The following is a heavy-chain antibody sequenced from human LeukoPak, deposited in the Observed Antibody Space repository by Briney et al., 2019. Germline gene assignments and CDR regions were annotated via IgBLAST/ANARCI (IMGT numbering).Heavy chain of an antibody. CDR1: RFSVNYYD. J-gene: IGHJ6*03. D-gene: IGHD6-6*01. V-gene: IGHV3-33*01. CDR2: IWYDGNNN. CDR3: ARAGRPVLQYYYYCYLDV. Sequence: GGSLRFSPSASRFSVNYYDMHCLRQAPGKELKGVADIWYDGNNNNYADSVKGRFTICRDNSKTTLSLQMNSLRADDTVVYYCARAGRPVLQYYYYCYLDVWGEGNTVTVSS.